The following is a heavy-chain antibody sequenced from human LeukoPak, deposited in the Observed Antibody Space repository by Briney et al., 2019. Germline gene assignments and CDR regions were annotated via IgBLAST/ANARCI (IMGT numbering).Heavy chain of an antibody. D-gene: IGHD3-16*01. J-gene: IGHJ4*02. V-gene: IGHV6-1*01. CDR1: GDSVSSDNVA. CDR2: TYYRSQWLQ. CDR3: ARWIDATGGLDY. Sequence: SQTPSLTCAISGDSVSSDNVAWSWIRQSPSKGLEWLGRTYYRSQWLQQYGVTGKGRVTINPDTSKNQISLQLNSVTPDDTDIYYCARWIDATGGLDYWGQGTLVTVSS.